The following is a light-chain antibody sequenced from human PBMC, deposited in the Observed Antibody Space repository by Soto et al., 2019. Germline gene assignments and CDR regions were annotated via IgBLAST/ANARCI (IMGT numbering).Light chain of an antibody. V-gene: IGLV2-14*01. CDR2: DVT. CDR1: SSDVGGYNY. Sequence: QSVLTQPASVSGSPGQSITISCTGTSSDVGGYNYVSWYQQHPGKAPKLIIYDVTNRPSGVSNRFSGSKSGNTASLTISGLLAEDEADYYCSSYTTSSFLFGGGTKLTVL. CDR3: SSYTTSSFL. J-gene: IGLJ2*01.